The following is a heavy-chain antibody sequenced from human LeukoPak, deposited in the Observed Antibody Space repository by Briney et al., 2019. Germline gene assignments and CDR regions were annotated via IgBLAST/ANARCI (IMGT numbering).Heavy chain of an antibody. D-gene: IGHD3-10*01. V-gene: IGHV4-34*01. Sequence: SETRSLTCAVYGGSLSGYFWTWVRQPPRKGLEWIGEINHSGSTNYNPSLKSRLTISVDTSRNQFSLKLNSVTAADTAVYYCARGRKWFGDSTDTFDIWDQGTMVTVSS. J-gene: IGHJ3*02. CDR3: ARGRKWFGDSTDTFDI. CDR1: GGSLSGYF. CDR2: INHSGST.